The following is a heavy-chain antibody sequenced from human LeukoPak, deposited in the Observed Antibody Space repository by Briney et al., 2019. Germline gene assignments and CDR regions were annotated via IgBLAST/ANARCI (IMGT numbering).Heavy chain of an antibody. CDR1: GFTFSSYS. J-gene: IGHJ6*03. CDR3: ARGYDSSDKYTYYYYYYMDV. Sequence: GGSLRLSCAASGFTFSSYSMNWVRQAPGKGREWVSYISSSSSTIYYADSVKGRFTISRDNAKNSLYLQMNSLRAEDTAVYYCARGYDSSDKYTYYYYYYMDVWGKGTTVTVSS. D-gene: IGHD3-22*01. V-gene: IGHV3-48*01. CDR2: ISSSSSTI.